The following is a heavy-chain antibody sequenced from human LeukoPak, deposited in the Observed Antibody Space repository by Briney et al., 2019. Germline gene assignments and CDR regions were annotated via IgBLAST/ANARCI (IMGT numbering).Heavy chain of an antibody. J-gene: IGHJ4*02. CDR3: ARRAGAYSHPYDY. CDR1: GFTFDDYT. CDR2: ISWDGGST. Sequence: GGSLRLSCAASGFTFDDYTMHWVRQAPGKGLEWVSLISWDGGSTYYADSVKCRFTISRDNSKNTLYLQMNSLRAEDTAVYYCARRAGAYSHPYDYWGQGTLVTVSS. D-gene: IGHD4/OR15-4a*01. V-gene: IGHV3-43*01.